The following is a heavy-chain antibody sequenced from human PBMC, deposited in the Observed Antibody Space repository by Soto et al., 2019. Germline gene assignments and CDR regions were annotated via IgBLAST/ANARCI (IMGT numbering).Heavy chain of an antibody. Sequence: GGSLRLSCAASGFTVSSNYMTWVRQAPGKGLEWVSVIYSGGRTYYADSVKGRFTISRGNSKNTLYLQMNSLRAEDTAVYYCARGIPRGYSYGSYYFDYWGQGTLVTVSS. V-gene: IGHV3-53*01. D-gene: IGHD5-18*01. CDR2: IYSGGRT. J-gene: IGHJ4*02. CDR3: ARGIPRGYSYGSYYFDY. CDR1: GFTVSSNY.